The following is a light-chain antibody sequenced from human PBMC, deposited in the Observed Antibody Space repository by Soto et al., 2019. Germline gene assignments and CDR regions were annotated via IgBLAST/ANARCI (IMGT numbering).Light chain of an antibody. Sequence: QSVLTQSASVSGSPGQSITIPCTGTSSDVGGYDYVSWYQQHPGKVPKLIIYEVIKRPSGVSHRFSGSKSGNTASLTISGLQTEDEADYYCSSCTTSSALVFGGGTKATVL. J-gene: IGLJ2*01. CDR1: SSDVGGYDY. V-gene: IGLV2-14*01. CDR2: EVI. CDR3: SSCTTSSALV.